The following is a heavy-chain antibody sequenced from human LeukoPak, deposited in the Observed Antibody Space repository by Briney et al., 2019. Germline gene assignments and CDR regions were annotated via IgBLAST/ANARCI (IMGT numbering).Heavy chain of an antibody. CDR2: IYHSGST. Sequence: PSETLSLTCAVSGYSISSGYYWGWIRQPPGKGLEWIGSIYHSGSTNYNPSLKSRVTISVDTSKNQFSLKLSSVTAADTAVYYCASTWIQLWPTGGFDYWGQGTLVTVSS. CDR1: GYSISSGYY. CDR3: ASTWIQLWPTGGFDY. V-gene: IGHV4-38-2*01. D-gene: IGHD5-18*01. J-gene: IGHJ4*02.